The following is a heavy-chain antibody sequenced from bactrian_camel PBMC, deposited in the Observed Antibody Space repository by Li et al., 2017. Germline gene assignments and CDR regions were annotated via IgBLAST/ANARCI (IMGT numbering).Heavy chain of an antibody. CDR3: ARDCCSPRHFYY. D-gene: IGHD3*01. CDR2: PYDNP. J-gene: IGHJ4*01. V-gene: IGHV3-2*01. CDR1: GFTFSSYY. Sequence: VQLVESGGGLVQPGGSLRLSCLASGFTFSSYYMTWVRRAPGKGLEWVSSPYDNPYYADSVKGRFTISRDTAKNTVSLQMNNLESEDTALYYCARDCCSPRHFYYWGQGTQVTVS.